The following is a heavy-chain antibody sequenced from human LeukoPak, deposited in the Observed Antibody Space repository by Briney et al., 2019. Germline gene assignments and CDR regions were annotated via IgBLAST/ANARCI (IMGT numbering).Heavy chain of an antibody. CDR2: IAGSDSTI. Sequence: PGGSLRLSCAASGFDFGAYEMSWVRQAPGKGLEWVAYIAGSDSTIYCADSVRGRFTISRDNAKKSLYLQMNSLRAEDTALYYCTTLGYHLDSWGQGTLVTVSS. J-gene: IGHJ4*02. V-gene: IGHV3-48*03. CDR1: GFDFGAYE. D-gene: IGHD3-22*01. CDR3: TTLGYHLDS.